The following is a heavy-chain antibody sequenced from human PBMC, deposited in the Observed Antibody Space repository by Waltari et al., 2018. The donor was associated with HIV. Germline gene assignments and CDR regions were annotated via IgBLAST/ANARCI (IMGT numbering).Heavy chain of an antibody. J-gene: IGHJ4*02. CDR1: GNNFMKFG. CDR2: ISPLYGNT. CDR3: VRDRNYFDS. V-gene: IGHV1-18*01. Sequence: QVEVIQSGAEVKTPGASVKVSCKASGNNFMKFGIRWLRQAPGQGLEWMAWISPLYGNTTYAEKFQGRVTATTDLSTNTVFLELRSLRSDDTAVYYCVRDRNYFDSWGQGTLVTVSS.